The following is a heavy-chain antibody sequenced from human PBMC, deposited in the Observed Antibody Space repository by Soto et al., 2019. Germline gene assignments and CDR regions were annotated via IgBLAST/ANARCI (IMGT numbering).Heavy chain of an antibody. CDR1: GYDFTAYD. CDR2: MNPINGAT. V-gene: IGHV1-8*02. J-gene: IGHJ6*02. Sequence: GASVKVSCKASGYDFTAYDINWVLQASGQGLEWMGWMNPINGATGSARRFQGRVSMTRNTATATAYLELTSLRSDDSAVYYCGRGPSPRAPAGGTPYYYAMDVWGQGTTVTVSS. D-gene: IGHD6-13*01. CDR3: GRGPSPRAPAGGTPYYYAMDV.